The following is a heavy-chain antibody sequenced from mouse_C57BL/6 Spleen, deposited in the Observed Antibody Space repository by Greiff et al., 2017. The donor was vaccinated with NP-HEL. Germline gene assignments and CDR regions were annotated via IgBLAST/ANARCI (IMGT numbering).Heavy chain of an antibody. V-gene: IGHV5-6*01. J-gene: IGHJ2*01. CDR1: GFTFSSYG. CDR3: ARPGWGSNYFDD. D-gene: IGHD1-1*01. Sequence: EVQGVESGGDLVKPGGSLKLSCAASGFTFSSYGMSWVRQTPDKRLEWVATISSGGSYTYYPDSVKGRFTISRDNAKNTLYLQMSSLKSEDTAMYYCARPGWGSNYFDDWGQGTTLTVSS. CDR2: ISSGGSYT.